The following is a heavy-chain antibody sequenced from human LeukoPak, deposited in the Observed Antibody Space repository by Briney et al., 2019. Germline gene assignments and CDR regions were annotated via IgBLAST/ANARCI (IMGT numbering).Heavy chain of an antibody. CDR3: ARVSHPYYYGMDV. CDR1: GFIFSSYS. Sequence: GGSLRLSCAASGFIFSSYSMNWVRQAPGKGLEWLSSINGNSNYIYNADSVKGRFMISRDNAKNSLYLQVNSLRDEDTAVYYCARVSHPYYYGMDVWGQGTTVTVSS. J-gene: IGHJ6*02. V-gene: IGHV3-21*01. CDR2: INGNSNYI.